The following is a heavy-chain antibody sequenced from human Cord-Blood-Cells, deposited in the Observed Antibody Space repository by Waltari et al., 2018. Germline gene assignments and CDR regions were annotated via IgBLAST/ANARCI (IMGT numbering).Heavy chain of an antibody. V-gene: IGHV4-59*01. J-gene: IGHJ5*02. CDR2: IYYSGST. CDR3: ARGRIVGATLDWFDP. CDR1: GGSISSYY. Sequence: QVQLQESGPGLVKPSETLSLTCTVSGGSISSYYWIWIRQPPGKGLEWIGYIYYSGSTNYNPSLKSRVTISVDTSKNQFSLKLSSVTAADTAVYYCARGRIVGATLDWFDPWGQGTLVTVSS. D-gene: IGHD1-26*01.